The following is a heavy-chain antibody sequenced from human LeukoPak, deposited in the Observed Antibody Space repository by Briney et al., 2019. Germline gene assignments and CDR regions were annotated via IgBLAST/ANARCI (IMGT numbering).Heavy chain of an antibody. CDR2: IYYSGST. J-gene: IGHJ4*02. V-gene: IGHV4-59*01. CDR3: ARAIGVAVAGPVDY. Sequence: SETLSLTCTVSGDSISNYYWSWIRQPPGKGLEWIGYIYYSGSTNYNPSLMSRVTISVDTSKNQFSLKLSSVTAADTAVYYCARAIGVAVAGPVDYWGQGTLVTVSS. D-gene: IGHD6-19*01. CDR1: GDSISNYY.